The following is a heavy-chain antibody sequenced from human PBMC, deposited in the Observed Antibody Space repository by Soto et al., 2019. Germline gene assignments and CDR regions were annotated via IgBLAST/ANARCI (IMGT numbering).Heavy chain of an antibody. D-gene: IGHD3-22*01. CDR2: YTGIS. J-gene: IGHJ5*02. CDR3: ARFDGFAASGFSQAYFDP. CDR1: GGSISNGDYY. Sequence: QVQLQESGPGLVKPSQTLSLTCTVSGGSISNGDYYWSWIRQHPGKGLEWSGYTGISYYNPSLKCRLTLSWDTSKNPFSLRLTSVTAADTAVYYCARFDGFAASGFSQAYFDPWRQGSLDTVSS. V-gene: IGHV4-31*03.